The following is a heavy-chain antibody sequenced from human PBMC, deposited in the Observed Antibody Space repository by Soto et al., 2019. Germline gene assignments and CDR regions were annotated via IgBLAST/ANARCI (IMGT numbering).Heavy chain of an antibody. CDR2: IGRSDNNI. Sequence: EAQLVESGGGLVQPGGSLRLSCAASGFTFSRYSINWVRLAPGKGLEWISYIGRSDNNIHYADSVKGRFTISRDNAKSSLYLQMDSLRDEDTAVYYCTRKTNADSWGQGTLVTVSS. CDR1: GFTFSRYS. CDR3: TRKTNADS. V-gene: IGHV3-48*02. J-gene: IGHJ4*02.